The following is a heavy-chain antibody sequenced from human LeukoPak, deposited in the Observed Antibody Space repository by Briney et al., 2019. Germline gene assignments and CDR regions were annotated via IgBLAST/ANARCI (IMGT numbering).Heavy chain of an antibody. CDR2: MHYSGST. CDR3: ARDGDY. V-gene: IGHV4-59*11. J-gene: IGHJ4*02. Sequence: KPSETLSLTCTVSAGSISSHYWSWVRQPPGKGLEWIGYMHYSGSTNYNPSLKSRVTISVVTSKNQFSLKLSSVTAADTAVYYCARDGDYWGQGTLVTVSS. CDR1: AGSISSHY.